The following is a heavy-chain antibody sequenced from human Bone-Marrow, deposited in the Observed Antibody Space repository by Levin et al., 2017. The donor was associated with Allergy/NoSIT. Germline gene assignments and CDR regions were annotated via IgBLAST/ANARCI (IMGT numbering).Heavy chain of an antibody. D-gene: IGHD3-9*01. Sequence: PSETLSLTCAASGFTFNTHEMNWVRQAPGKGLEWISLISSSGTATGYADSVKGRFTISRDNAKNSLYLQMNSLRPEDTAVYYCAAWYYDIFTAAWGQGTLVTVSS. CDR3: AAWYYDIFTAA. CDR2: ISSSGTAT. V-gene: IGHV3-48*03. J-gene: IGHJ5*02. CDR1: GFTFNTHE.